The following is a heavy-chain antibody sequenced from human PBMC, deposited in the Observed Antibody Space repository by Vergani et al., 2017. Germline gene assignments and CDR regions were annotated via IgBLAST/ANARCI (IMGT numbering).Heavy chain of an antibody. V-gene: IGHV4-4*02. CDR3: ARTNMGGRSTRYFDY. D-gene: IGHD3-16*01. CDR2: IYYSGST. J-gene: IGHJ4*02. CDR1: GGSISSSNW. Sequence: QVQLQESGPGLVKPSGTLSLTCAVSGGSISSSNWWSWVRQPPGKGLEWIGYIYYSGSTNYNPSLKSRVTISVDTSKNQFSLKLSSVTAADTAVYYCARTNMGGRSTRYFDYWGQGTLVTVSS.